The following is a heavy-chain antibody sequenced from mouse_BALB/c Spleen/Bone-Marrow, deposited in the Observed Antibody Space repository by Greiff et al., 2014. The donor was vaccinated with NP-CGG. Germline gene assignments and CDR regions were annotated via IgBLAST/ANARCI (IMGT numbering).Heavy chain of an antibody. CDR3: APYYYGRWFAN. Sequence: EVQLQQSGAELVKPGASVKLSCTASGFNIKDTYMHWVKQRPEQGLEWIERIDPANGNIKYDPKFQGKATITADTSSNTAYLQLSSLTSEDAAVYCCAPYYYGRWFANWGQGTLVTVSA. V-gene: IGHV14-3*02. J-gene: IGHJ3*01. CDR2: IDPANGNI. D-gene: IGHD1-1*01. CDR1: GFNIKDTY.